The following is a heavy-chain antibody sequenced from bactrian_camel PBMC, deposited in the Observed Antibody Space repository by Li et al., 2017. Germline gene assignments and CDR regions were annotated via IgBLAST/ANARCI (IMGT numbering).Heavy chain of an antibody. V-gene: IGHV3S59*01. Sequence: QLVESGGGSVQAGGSLSLSCAVSGTSLSSYCMGWFRQTSDNEREGVAFVLIHGNTTSYADSEKGRFTISIDNAENTLYLQMNDLKPEDSAMYFCAEYPYGVAAGWEGYQYNYWGQGTQVTVS. CDR1: GTSLSSYC. CDR2: VLIHGNTT. CDR3: AEYPYGVAAGWEGYQYNY. J-gene: IGHJ4*01. D-gene: IGHD5*01.